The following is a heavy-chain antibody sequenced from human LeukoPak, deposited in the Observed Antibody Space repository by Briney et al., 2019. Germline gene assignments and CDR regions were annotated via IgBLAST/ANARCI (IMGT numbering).Heavy chain of an antibody. D-gene: IGHD6-19*01. CDR1: GFTVSSNY. J-gene: IGHJ4*02. CDR3: ARAPNAVAGGFDY. CDR2: IYSGGST. V-gene: IGHV3-53*01. Sequence: PGGSLRLSCAASGFTVSSNYMSWVRQAPGKGLEWASVIYSGGSTYYADSVKGRFTISRDNSKNTLYLQMNSLRAEDTAVYYCARAPNAVAGGFDYWGQGTLVTVSS.